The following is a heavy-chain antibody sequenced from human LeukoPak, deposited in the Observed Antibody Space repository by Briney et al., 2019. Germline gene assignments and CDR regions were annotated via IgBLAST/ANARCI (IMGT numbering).Heavy chain of an antibody. D-gene: IGHD4-17*01. J-gene: IGHJ3*02. V-gene: IGHV4-59*03. CDR2: ISYIGST. Sequence: SETLSLTCTVSDDSFISHYWTWIRHPPGKGLEWIVYISYIGSTNYNPSLKSRVTISVATSKNQFSLRVSSVTAADTAVRDPTTVTKGFDIWGQGTLVTVSS. CDR1: DDSFISHY. CDR3: TTVTKGFDI.